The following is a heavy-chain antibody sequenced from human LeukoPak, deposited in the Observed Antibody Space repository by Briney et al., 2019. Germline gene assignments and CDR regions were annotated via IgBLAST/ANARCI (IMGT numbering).Heavy chain of an antibody. V-gene: IGHV3-48*04. CDR2: ISSSSSTI. J-gene: IGHJ3*02. D-gene: IGHD2-15*01. CDR3: ARTAVVAASDAFDI. CDR1: GYTFTSFG. Sequence: GASVKVSCKASGYTFTSFGFSWVRQAPGKGLEWVSYISSSSSTIYYADSVKGRFTISRDNAKNSLYLQMNSLRAEDTAVYYCARTAVVAASDAFDIWGQGTTVTVSS.